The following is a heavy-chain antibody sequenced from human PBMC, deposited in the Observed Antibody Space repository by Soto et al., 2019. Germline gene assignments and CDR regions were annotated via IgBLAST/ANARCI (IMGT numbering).Heavy chain of an antibody. CDR1: GFTFSDHY. D-gene: IGHD5-18*01. V-gene: IGHV3-72*01. J-gene: IGHJ4*02. CDR2: TRNKANSYTT. Sequence: GGSLRLSCAASGFTFSDHYMDWVLQAPGKGLEWVGRTRNKANSYTTEYAASVKGRFTISRDDSKNSLYLQMNSLKTEDTAVYYCARELYSYAYTFDYWGQGTLVTAPQ. CDR3: ARELYSYAYTFDY.